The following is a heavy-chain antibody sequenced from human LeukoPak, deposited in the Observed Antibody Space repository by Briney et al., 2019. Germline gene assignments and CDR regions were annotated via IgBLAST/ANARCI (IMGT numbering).Heavy chain of an antibody. Sequence: GGSLRLSCAASGFTFSSYSMNWVRQAPGKGLEWVSSITGSSSYIYYSDTLKGRFTISRDNAKNSLYLQMNSLRAEDTAAYYCVRDGGDFYGSGSYLAYWGQGTLVTVSS. CDR2: ITGSSSYI. CDR1: GFTFSSYS. J-gene: IGHJ4*02. D-gene: IGHD3-10*01. CDR3: VRDGGDFYGSGSYLAY. V-gene: IGHV3-21*01.